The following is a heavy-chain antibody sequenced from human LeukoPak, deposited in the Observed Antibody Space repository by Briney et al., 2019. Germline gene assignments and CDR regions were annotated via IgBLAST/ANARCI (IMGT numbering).Heavy chain of an antibody. V-gene: IGHV3-64*01. CDR3: ARVGASGWFAY. Sequence: GGSLRLSCAASGFTFSSYAIHWVRRAPGKGLEYVSGISYDGAGTYYANSVKGRFTISRDNSRNTLYLRMGSLRAEDMAVYYCARVGASGWFAYWGQGTLVTVSS. CDR1: GFTFSSYA. CDR2: ISYDGAGT. D-gene: IGHD6-19*01. J-gene: IGHJ5*01.